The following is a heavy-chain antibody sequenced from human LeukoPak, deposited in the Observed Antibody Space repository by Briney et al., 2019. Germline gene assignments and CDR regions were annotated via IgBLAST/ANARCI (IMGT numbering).Heavy chain of an antibody. Sequence: SGGSLRLSCAASGFTFSNYGMHWVRQAPGKGLEWVAFIRYDGSNKYYADSVKGRFTISRDNSKNTLYLQMNSLRAEDTAVYYCAKDLAEYYDSSGPDAFDIWGQGTMVTVSS. CDR3: AKDLAEYYDSSGPDAFDI. D-gene: IGHD3-22*01. CDR2: IRYDGSNK. J-gene: IGHJ3*02. CDR1: GFTFSNYG. V-gene: IGHV3-30*02.